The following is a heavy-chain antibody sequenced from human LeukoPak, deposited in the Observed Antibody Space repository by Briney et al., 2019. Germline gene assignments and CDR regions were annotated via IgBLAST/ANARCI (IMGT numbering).Heavy chain of an antibody. Sequence: ASVKVSCRASGYTFTTSGITWVRQAPGQGLEWMGWISPYNGNTNYAQKFQGRVTMTTDTSTSTAYMELRSLRSDDTAVYYCARDYYGSGTSWGQGTLVTVSS. J-gene: IGHJ4*02. V-gene: IGHV1-18*01. CDR3: ARDYYGSGTS. D-gene: IGHD3-10*01. CDR2: ISPYNGNT. CDR1: GYTFTTSG.